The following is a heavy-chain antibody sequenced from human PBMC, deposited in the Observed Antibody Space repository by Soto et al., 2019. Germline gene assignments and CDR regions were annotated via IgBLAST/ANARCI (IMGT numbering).Heavy chain of an antibody. CDR2: VYTVGST. V-gene: IGHV4-4*07. CDR3: ARDSPSSGRSFDL. D-gene: IGHD1-26*01. J-gene: IGHJ4*02. Sequence: QVQLQESGPRLVKPSETLSLTCTVSGGSLSNYYWSWIRQPAGKGLEWIGRVYTVGSTNYNPSLKSRVTMSIDTSKNQFSLRLTSVTAADTAVYYCARDSPSSGRSFDLWGQGILVTVSS. CDR1: GGSLSNYY.